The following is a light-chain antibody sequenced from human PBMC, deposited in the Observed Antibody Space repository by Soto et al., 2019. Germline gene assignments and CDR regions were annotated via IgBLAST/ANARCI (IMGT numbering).Light chain of an antibody. Sequence: DIQLTQSPSFLSASVGDRVTITCRASQGIGSYLTWYQQKPGKAPKFLIYAASTLRGGVPSRFSGSGYGTEFTLTISSLQPEDFATYYCQGRNDYPITFGQGTRLEIK. V-gene: IGKV1-9*01. J-gene: IGKJ5*01. CDR2: AAS. CDR3: QGRNDYPIT. CDR1: QGIGSY.